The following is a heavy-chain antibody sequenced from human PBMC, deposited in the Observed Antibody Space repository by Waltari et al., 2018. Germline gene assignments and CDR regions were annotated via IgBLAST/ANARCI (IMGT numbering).Heavy chain of an antibody. D-gene: IGHD3-22*01. CDR1: GYTFSNYG. CDR3: ARARYYYDPGAFEI. J-gene: IGHJ3*02. Sequence: QVQVLQSGAEVKKPGASVKVSCKASGYTFSNYGITWVRQAPGQGLEWMGWISVYNGNTKYAQKVQDRVTMTTDTSTGTAYLDLRSLRSDDTAVYYCARARYYYDPGAFEIWGQGTTVVVSS. V-gene: IGHV1-18*01. CDR2: ISVYNGNT.